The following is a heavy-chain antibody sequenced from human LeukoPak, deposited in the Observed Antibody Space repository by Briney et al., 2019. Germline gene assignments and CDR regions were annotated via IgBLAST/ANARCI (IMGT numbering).Heavy chain of an antibody. CDR2: IYYSGST. V-gene: IGHV4-61*01. J-gene: IGHJ5*02. CDR3: ASAGGPWFDP. CDR1: GGSISSGSYY. D-gene: IGHD3-16*01. Sequence: SQTLSLTCTVSGGSISSGSYYWSWIRQPPGKGLEWIGYIYYSGSTNYNPSLKSRVTISVDTSKNQFSLKLSSVTAADTAVYYCASAGGPWFDPWGQGTLVTVSS.